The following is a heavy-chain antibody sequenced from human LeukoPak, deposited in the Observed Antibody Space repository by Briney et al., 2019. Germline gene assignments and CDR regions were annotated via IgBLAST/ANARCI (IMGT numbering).Heavy chain of an antibody. J-gene: IGHJ4*02. Sequence: VASVTVSCTASGYTFTSYYMHWVRQALGQGLEWMGIINPSGGSTSYAQKFQGRVTMTRDTSTSTVYMELSSLRSEDTAVYYCARIAAADHFDYWGQGTLVTVSS. CDR1: GYTFTSYY. D-gene: IGHD6-13*01. CDR3: ARIAAADHFDY. V-gene: IGHV1-46*01. CDR2: INPSGGST.